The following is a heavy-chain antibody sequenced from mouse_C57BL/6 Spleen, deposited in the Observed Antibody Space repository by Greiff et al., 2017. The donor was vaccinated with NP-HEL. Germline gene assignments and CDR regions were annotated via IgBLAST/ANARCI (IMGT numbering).Heavy chain of an antibody. D-gene: IGHD1-1*01. CDR2: INPNYGTT. J-gene: IGHJ1*03. CDR3: ARSPYYGSSYDWYFDV. V-gene: IGHV1-39*01. Sequence: VQLKQSGPELVKPGASVKISCKASGYSFTDYNMNWVKQSNGKSLEWIGVINPNYGTTSYNQKFKGKATLTVDQSSSTAYMQLNSLTSEDSAVYYCARSPYYGSSYDWYFDVWGTGTTVTVSS. CDR1: GYSFTDYN.